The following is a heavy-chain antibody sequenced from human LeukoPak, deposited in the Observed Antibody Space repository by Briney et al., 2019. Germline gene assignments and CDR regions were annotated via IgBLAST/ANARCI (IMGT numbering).Heavy chain of an antibody. V-gene: IGHV4-59*12. Sequence: PSETLSLTCTVSGGSISSYYWSWIRQPPGKGLEWIGYIYHSGSTYYNPSLKSRVTISVDRSKNQFSLRLTSVTAADTAVFYCARGGVGPTTNWFDPWGQGTLVTVSS. D-gene: IGHD1-26*01. CDR3: ARGGVGPTTNWFDP. CDR2: IYHSGST. CDR1: GGSISSYY. J-gene: IGHJ5*02.